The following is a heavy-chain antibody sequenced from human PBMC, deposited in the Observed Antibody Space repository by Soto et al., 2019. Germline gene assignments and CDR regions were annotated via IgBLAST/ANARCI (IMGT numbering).Heavy chain of an antibody. V-gene: IGHV4-59*08. J-gene: IGHJ6*03. Sequence: SETLSLTCTVSGGSISSYYWSWIRQPPGKGLEWIGYIYYSGSTNYNPSLKSRVTISVDTSKNQFSLKLSSVTAADTAVYYCARHGGDYYYYYMDVWGKGTTVTVSS. CDR3: ARHGGDYYYYYMDV. D-gene: IGHD4-17*01. CDR1: GGSISSYY. CDR2: IYYSGST.